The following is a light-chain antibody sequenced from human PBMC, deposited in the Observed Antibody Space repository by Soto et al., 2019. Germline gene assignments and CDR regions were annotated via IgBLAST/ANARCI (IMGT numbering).Light chain of an antibody. CDR1: STDVGGYKY. J-gene: IGLJ3*02. CDR3: SSYGGGHWV. CDR2: EVT. Sequence: QSALTQPASASGSPGQSVTISCTGTSTDVGGYKYVSWYQHHPGKAPKLIIYEVTKRPSGVPDRFSGSKSGNRSSLTVSGLQAEDEADYCCSSYGGGHWVFGGGTQLTVL. V-gene: IGLV2-8*01.